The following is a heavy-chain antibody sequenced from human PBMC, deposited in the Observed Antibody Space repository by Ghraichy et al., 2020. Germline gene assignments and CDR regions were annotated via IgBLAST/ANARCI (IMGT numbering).Heavy chain of an antibody. D-gene: IGHD3-22*01. Sequence: GGSLRLSCTASGFIVNTVYMNWVRQAPGKGLEWVSVIYSCGSTNYADSVKGRCTISRDSSKNVVYLQMNSLRAEDTAVYYCARDAYYYDSSGAPELGMDVWGQGTTVTVSS. J-gene: IGHJ6*02. CDR1: GFIVNTVY. CDR2: IYSCGST. CDR3: ARDAYYYDSSGAPELGMDV. V-gene: IGHV3-66*01.